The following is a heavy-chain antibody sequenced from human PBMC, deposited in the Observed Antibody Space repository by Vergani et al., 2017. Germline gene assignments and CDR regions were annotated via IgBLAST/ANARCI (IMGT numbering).Heavy chain of an antibody. Sequence: QVQLQQWGAGLLKPSETLSLTCAVYGGSFSGYYWSWIRQPPGKGLEWIGEINHSGSTNYNPSLKSRVTISVDTSQNQFSLKLSSVTAADTAVYYCARALRGNSNGPSFRYWGQGTLVTVSS. J-gene: IGHJ4*02. D-gene: IGHD5-18*01. CDR3: ARALRGNSNGPSFRY. CDR1: GGSFSGYY. V-gene: IGHV4-34*01. CDR2: INHSGST.